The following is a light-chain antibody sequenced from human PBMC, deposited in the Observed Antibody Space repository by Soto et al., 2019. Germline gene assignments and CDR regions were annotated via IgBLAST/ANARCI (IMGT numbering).Light chain of an antibody. CDR3: QQYDNWPPT. CDR1: QSVSSS. J-gene: IGKJ5*01. CDR2: GAS. Sequence: EIVMTQSPAILSVSPGERATLSCRASQSVSSSLAWFQQKPGQTPRLLFNGASTRATGIPARFSGSGSGTEFTLTINSLQSEDFVVYYCQQYDNWPPTFGQGTRLEIK. V-gene: IGKV3-15*01.